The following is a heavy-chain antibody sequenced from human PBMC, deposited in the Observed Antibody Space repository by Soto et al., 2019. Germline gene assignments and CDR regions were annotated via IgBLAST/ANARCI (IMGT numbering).Heavy chain of an antibody. CDR1: GGSFSGYY. Sequence: QVQLQQWGAGLLKPSDTLSLTCAVYGGSFSGYYWSWIRQPPGKGLEWFGEINHSGTTNYNPSLKSRVTISVDTSKNQCALKLSSVTAADTAVYDCARGKGKVVPAAMRRNGMDVWDQGTTVTVSS. D-gene: IGHD2-2*01. V-gene: IGHV4-34*01. CDR3: ARGKGKVVPAAMRRNGMDV. CDR2: INHSGTT. J-gene: IGHJ6*02.